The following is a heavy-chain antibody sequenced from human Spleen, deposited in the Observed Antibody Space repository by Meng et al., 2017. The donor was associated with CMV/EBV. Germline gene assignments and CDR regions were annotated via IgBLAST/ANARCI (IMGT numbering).Heavy chain of an antibody. CDR3: ARVDNGYDFPFDY. Sequence: GESLKISCAASGFTFSSYAMSWVRQAPGKGLEWVSVIYSGGSSTYYADSVKGRFTISRDNSKNTLYLQMNSLRAEDTAVYYCARVDNGYDFPFDYWGQGTLVTVSS. V-gene: IGHV3-23*03. D-gene: IGHD5-12*01. J-gene: IGHJ4*02. CDR2: IYSGGSST. CDR1: GFTFSSYA.